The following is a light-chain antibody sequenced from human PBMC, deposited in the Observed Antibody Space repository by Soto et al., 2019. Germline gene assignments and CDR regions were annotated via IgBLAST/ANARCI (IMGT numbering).Light chain of an antibody. CDR3: QQYGSSPPT. V-gene: IGKV3-20*01. J-gene: IGKJ2*01. CDR1: QSVSSSY. CDR2: GAS. Sequence: EIVLTQSPGTLSLSPGERATLSCRASQSVSSSYLAWYQQKPGQAPRLLIYGASSRATGIPERFSGSGSGADFTLTISRLEPDDFAVYYCQQYGSSPPTFGQGTKLEIK.